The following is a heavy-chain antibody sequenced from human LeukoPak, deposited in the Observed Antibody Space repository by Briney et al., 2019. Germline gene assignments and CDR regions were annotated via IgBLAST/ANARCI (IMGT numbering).Heavy chain of an antibody. Sequence: PGGSLRLSCAATGFSVRSKYMSWVRQAPGKGLEWVSVIYSGDDTVYAGSVMGRFTIFRDESHNMLYLQMNSLGVDDTALYYCARTGAYENWSNYYYMDVWSKGTMVTVS. CDR2: IYSGDDT. J-gene: IGHJ6*03. CDR3: ARTGAYENWSNYYYMDV. D-gene: IGHD4-17*01. CDR1: GFSVRSKY. V-gene: IGHV3-66*02.